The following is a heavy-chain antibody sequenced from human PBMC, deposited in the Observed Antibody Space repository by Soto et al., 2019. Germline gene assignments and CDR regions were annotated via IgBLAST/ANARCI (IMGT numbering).Heavy chain of an antibody. CDR1: GFTFSSYA. Sequence: QVQLVESGGGVVQPGRSLRLSCAASGFTFSSYAMHWVRQAPGKGLEWVAVISYDGSNKYYADSVKGRFTISRDNSKNTMYLQMSNLRAEDTDVYYCARDCASDILTGYLGFGYYYYGMDVWSQGQTVTVSS. V-gene: IGHV3-30-3*01. CDR2: ISYDGSNK. CDR3: ARDCASDILTGYLGFGYYYYGMDV. J-gene: IGHJ6*02. D-gene: IGHD3-9*01.